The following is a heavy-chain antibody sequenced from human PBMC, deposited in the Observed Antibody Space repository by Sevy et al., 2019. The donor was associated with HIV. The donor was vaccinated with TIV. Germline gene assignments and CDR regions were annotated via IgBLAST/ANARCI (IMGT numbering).Heavy chain of an antibody. D-gene: IGHD2-2*01. V-gene: IGHV3-23*01. CDR3: AKTWAYCSSTSCYLPYYYYGLDV. CDR2: VSGSGAST. CDR1: GFAFSRYD. J-gene: IGHJ6*02. Sequence: GGSLRLSCTASGFAFSRYDIIWVRQAPGKGLEWVSAVSGSGASTYYADSVRGRFTISRDIAKNTVYLQMNGLRADDTAVYYCAKTWAYCSSTSCYLPYYYYGLDVWGQRTTVTDSS.